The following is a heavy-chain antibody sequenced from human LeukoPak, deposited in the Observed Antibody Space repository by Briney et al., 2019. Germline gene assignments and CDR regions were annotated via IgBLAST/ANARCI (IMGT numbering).Heavy chain of an antibody. CDR1: GFTFSSYG. CDR2: IWYDGSNK. D-gene: IGHD5-24*01. CDR3: AREVATMPLLDY. V-gene: IGHV3-33*01. J-gene: IGHJ4*02. Sequence: GGSLRLSCAASGFTFSSYGMHWARQAPGKGLEWVAVIWYDGSNKYHAESVKGRFIISRDNSKNTLYLQMNSLRAEDTAVYHCAREVATMPLLDYWGQGTLVTVSS.